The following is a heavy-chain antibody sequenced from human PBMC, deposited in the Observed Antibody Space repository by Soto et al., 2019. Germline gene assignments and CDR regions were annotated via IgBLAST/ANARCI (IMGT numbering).Heavy chain of an antibody. Sequence: ASVKVSCKASGYTFTSYGISWVRQAPGQGLEWMGWISAYNGNTNYAQKLQGRVTMTTDTSTSTAYMELRSLRSDDTAVYYCARDHSDIVVVVASTLPPLADFDIWGQGTMVTVSS. CDR1: GYTFTSYG. CDR2: ISAYNGNT. J-gene: IGHJ3*02. CDR3: ARDHSDIVVVVASTLPPLADFDI. D-gene: IGHD2-15*01. V-gene: IGHV1-18*01.